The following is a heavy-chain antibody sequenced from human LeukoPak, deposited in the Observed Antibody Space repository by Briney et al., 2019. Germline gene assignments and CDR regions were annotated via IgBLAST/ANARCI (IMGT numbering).Heavy chain of an antibody. CDR3: AVGDSSSSGRYNWFDP. Sequence: ASVKVSCKASGYTFTSYDINWVRQATGQGLEWMGWMNPNSGNTGYAQRFQGRVTMTRNTSISTAYMELSSLRSEDTAVYYCAVGDSSSSGRYNWFDPWGQGTLVTVSS. J-gene: IGHJ5*02. CDR2: MNPNSGNT. D-gene: IGHD6-6*01. V-gene: IGHV1-8*01. CDR1: GYTFTSYD.